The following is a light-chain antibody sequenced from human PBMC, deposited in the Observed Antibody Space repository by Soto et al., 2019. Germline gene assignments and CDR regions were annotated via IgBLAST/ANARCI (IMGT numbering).Light chain of an antibody. CDR2: GNS. J-gene: IGLJ2*01. V-gene: IGLV1-40*01. Sequence: QSVLTQPPSVSGAPGQRVTISCTGSSSNIGAGYDVHWYQQLPGTAPKLLIYGNSNRPSGVPDRFSGSKSGTSASLAITGLQAEDEADYYCQSYDSRLGVLFGGGTKVTFL. CDR3: QSYDSRLGVL. CDR1: SSNIGAGYD.